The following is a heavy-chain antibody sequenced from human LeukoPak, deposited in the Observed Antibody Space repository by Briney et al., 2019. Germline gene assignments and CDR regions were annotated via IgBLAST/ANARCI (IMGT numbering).Heavy chain of an antibody. CDR2: INHSGST. J-gene: IGHJ5*02. D-gene: IGHD2-15*01. V-gene: IGHV4-34*01. CDR1: GGSFSGYY. CDR3: AREGIVVVVAATHNWFDP. Sequence: SETLSLTCAVYGGSFSGYYWSWIRQPPGKRLEWIGEINHSGSTNYNPSLKSRVTISVDTSKNQFPLKLSSVTAADTAVYYCAREGIVVVVAATHNWFDPWGQGTLVTVSS.